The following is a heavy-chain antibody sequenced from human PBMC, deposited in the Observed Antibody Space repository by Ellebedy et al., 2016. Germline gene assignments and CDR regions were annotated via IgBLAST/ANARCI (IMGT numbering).Heavy chain of an antibody. D-gene: IGHD3-10*01. Sequence: SETLSLTXAAYGGFFSGYYWSWIRQPLGKGLEWIGEIYHSGSTNYNPSLKSRVTISVDKSKNQFSLKLSSVTAADTAVYYCARPYYYGSGGWFDPWGQGTLVTVSS. CDR1: GGFFSGYY. CDR3: ARPYYYGSGGWFDP. V-gene: IGHV4-34*01. CDR2: IYHSGST. J-gene: IGHJ5*02.